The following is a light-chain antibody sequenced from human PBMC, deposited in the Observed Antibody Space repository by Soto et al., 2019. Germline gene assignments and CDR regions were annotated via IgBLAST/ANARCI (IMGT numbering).Light chain of an antibody. V-gene: IGKV1-5*03. CDR2: KPS. CDR1: QSISNF. J-gene: IGKJ1*01. Sequence: IQMTQSPSTLSASVGDRVTITCRASQSISNFLAWYQQKPGKAPKSLIYKPSNLQSGVPSRFSGSGSGTEFTLTISSLQPDDFATYYCQHYNSYSEAFGQGTKVDI. CDR3: QHYNSYSEA.